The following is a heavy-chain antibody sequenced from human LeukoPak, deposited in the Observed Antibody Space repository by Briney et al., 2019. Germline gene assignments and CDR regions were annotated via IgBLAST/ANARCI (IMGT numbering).Heavy chain of an antibody. V-gene: IGHV4-39*01. CDR3: ARHYYDSSGLAYYFDN. CDR2: IRYSGRT. Sequence: PSESLSLTCTVSGGSVSSISSYWGWIRQPPGKGLECIGSIRYSGRTCYNPSLQSRVTMSVDTSKNRFSLRLSSVTAADTAVYSCARHYYDSSGLAYYFDNWGQGTLVTVSS. CDR1: GGSVSSISSY. J-gene: IGHJ4*02. D-gene: IGHD3-22*01.